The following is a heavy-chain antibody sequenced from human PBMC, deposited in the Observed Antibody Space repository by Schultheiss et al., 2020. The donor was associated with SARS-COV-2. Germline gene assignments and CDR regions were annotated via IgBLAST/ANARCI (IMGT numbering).Heavy chain of an antibody. V-gene: IGHV3-21*04. CDR3: AKEGAHI. CDR1: GFTFSSDS. J-gene: IGHJ3*02. Sequence: GGSLRLSCAASGFTFSSDSMNSVRQAPGKGLEWVTSISSSSSYIYYADSVKGRFTISRDNSKNTLYLQMNSLRAEDTAVYYCAKEGAHIWGQGTMVTVSS. CDR2: ISSSSSYI.